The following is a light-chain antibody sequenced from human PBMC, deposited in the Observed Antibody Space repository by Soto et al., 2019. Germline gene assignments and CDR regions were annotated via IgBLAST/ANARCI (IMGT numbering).Light chain of an antibody. V-gene: IGLV2-14*01. CDR2: DVS. CDR3: SSYTSTTSSTV. Sequence: QSALTQPASVSGSPGQSITISCTGTSSDVGGNKYVSWYQQHPGKAPKLIIYDVSNRASGVSDRFSGSKSDNTASLTISGLQAEDEADYYCSSYTSTTSSTVFGPGTKVTVL. CDR1: SSDVGGNKY. J-gene: IGLJ1*01.